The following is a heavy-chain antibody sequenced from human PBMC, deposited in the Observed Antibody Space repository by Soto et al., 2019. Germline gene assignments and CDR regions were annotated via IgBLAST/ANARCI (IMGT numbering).Heavy chain of an antibody. V-gene: IGHV4-30-2*01. J-gene: IGHJ4*02. CDR1: GGSISSGGYS. Sequence: QLQLQESGSGLVKPSQTLSLTCAVSGGSISSGGYSWSWIRQPPGKGLEWIGYIYHSGSTYYNPSPKGRVPLSIDRSKNQVSLKLSSVAAADTAVEYRAAGGGLPRYYWGQGTLVTVSS. CDR2: IYHSGST. CDR3: AAGGGLPRYY. D-gene: IGHD5-12*01.